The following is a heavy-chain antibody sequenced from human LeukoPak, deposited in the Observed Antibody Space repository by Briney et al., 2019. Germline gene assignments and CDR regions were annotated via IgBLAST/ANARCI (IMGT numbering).Heavy chain of an antibody. CDR1: GFTFSRYV. J-gene: IGHJ3*02. D-gene: IGHD3-22*01. CDR2: ISTSSSYI. Sequence: PGGSLRLSCAASGFTFSRYVMNWVRQAPGKGLEGVSSISTSSSYIYYADSVKGRFTISRDNSKNTLHMQMNSLRAEDTAVYYCARALRITMIVVVISAFDIWGQGTMVTVSS. CDR3: ARALRITMIVVVISAFDI. V-gene: IGHV3-21*01.